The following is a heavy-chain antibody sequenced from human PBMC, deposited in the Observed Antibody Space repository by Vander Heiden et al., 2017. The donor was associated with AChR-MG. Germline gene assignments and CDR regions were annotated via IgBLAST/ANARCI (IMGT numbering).Heavy chain of an antibody. J-gene: IGHJ6*02. CDR2: IDPSDSYT. CDR3: ARMVDYGDYGTSYYYGMDV. D-gene: IGHD4-17*01. Sequence: EVQLVQSVAEVNTPGESPSIPCTGSGYSFTSYWISWVRQMPGKGLEWMGRIDPSDSYTNYSPSFQGHVTISADKSISTAYLQWSSLKASDTAMYYCARMVDYGDYGTSYYYGMDVWGQGTTVTVSS. V-gene: IGHV5-10-1*03. CDR1: GYSFTSYW.